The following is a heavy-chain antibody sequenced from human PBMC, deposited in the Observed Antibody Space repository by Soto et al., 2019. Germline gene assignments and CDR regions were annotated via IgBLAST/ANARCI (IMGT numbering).Heavy chain of an antibody. V-gene: IGHV3-21*01. CDR1: GFTFNNYS. Sequence: EVQLVESGGGLVKSGGSLRLSCTASGFTFNNYSMNWVRQAPGKGLEWVSSIRRTSNYIFYADSVRGRFTISRDNGKNSLFLQMTSLRADDTAVYYCARSSPGVWAYWGQGTLVTVSS. J-gene: IGHJ4*02. CDR3: ARSSPGVWAY. CDR2: IRRTSNYI. D-gene: IGHD3-10*01.